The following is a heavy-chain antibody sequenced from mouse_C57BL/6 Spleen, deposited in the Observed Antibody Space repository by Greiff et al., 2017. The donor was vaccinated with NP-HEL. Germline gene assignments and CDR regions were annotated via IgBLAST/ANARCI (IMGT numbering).Heavy chain of an antibody. CDR3: ARYGNYDYFDY. V-gene: IGHV1-26*01. J-gene: IGHJ2*01. Sequence: VQLQQSGPELVKPGASVKISCKASGYTFTDYYMNWVKQSHGKSLEWIGDINPNNGGTSYNQKFKGKATLTVDKSSSTAYMELRSLTSEDSAVYYCARYGNYDYFDYWGKGTTLTVAS. CDR2: INPNNGGT. D-gene: IGHD2-1*01. CDR1: GYTFTDYY.